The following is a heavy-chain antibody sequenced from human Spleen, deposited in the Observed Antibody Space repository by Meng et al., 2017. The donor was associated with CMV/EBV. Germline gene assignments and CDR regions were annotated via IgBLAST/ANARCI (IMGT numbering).Heavy chain of an antibody. CDR3: ARRERSMVTYAY. Sequence: WIRQPPGKGLEWMGRIDPSDSYTNYSPSFQGHVTISADKSISTAYLQWSSLKASDTAMYYCARRERSMVTYAYWGQGTLVTVSS. J-gene: IGHJ4*02. V-gene: IGHV5-10-1*01. D-gene: IGHD5-18*01. CDR2: IDPSDSYT.